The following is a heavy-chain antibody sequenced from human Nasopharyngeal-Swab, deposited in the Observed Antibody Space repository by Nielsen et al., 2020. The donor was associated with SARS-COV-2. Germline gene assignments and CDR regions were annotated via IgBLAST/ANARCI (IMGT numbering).Heavy chain of an antibody. CDR3: ARGRTSGYRYGFYFDY. D-gene: IGHD5-18*01. Sequence: GESLKISCAASGFTFSSYGMHWVRQAPGKGLEWAAVIWYDGSNKYYADSVKGRFTISRDNSKNTLYLQMNSLRAEDTAVYYCARGRTSGYRYGFYFDYWGQGTLVTVSS. CDR1: GFTFSSYG. CDR2: IWYDGSNK. J-gene: IGHJ4*02. V-gene: IGHV3-33*01.